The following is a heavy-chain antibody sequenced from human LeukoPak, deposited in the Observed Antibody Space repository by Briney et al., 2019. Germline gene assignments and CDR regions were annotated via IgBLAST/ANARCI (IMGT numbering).Heavy chain of an antibody. CDR1: GFTFSSYA. J-gene: IGHJ4*02. CDR3: ASVAAAGTLDY. CDR2: ISYDGSNK. V-gene: IGHV3-30-3*01. Sequence: GSLRLSCAASGFTFSSYAMHWVRKAPGKGLGGVAVISYDGSNKYYADSVKGRFTISRDNSKNTLYLQMNSLRAEDTAVYYCASVAAAGTLDYWGQGTLVTVSS. D-gene: IGHD6-13*01.